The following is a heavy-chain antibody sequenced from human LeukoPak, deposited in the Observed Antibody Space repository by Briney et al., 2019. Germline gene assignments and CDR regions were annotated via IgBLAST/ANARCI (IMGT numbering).Heavy chain of an antibody. J-gene: IGHJ4*02. V-gene: IGHV4-39*01. CDR2: IYYNGSI. D-gene: IGHD4-17*01. CDR1: GGYISNSVYY. Sequence: SETLSLTCTVSGGYISNSVYYWGWIRQPPGKGLEWIGTIYYNGSIYYNPSLKSRVTISVDTSKNQFSLKLSPVAAADTAVYYCARRTVTYWFDFWGQGTLVNGSS. CDR3: ARRTVTYWFDF.